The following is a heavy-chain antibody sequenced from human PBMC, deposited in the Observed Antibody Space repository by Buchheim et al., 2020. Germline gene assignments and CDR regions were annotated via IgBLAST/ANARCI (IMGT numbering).Heavy chain of an antibody. D-gene: IGHD2-21*02. CDR1: GYSFTSYD. Sequence: QVQLVQSGAEVKKPGASVKVSCKASGYSFTSYDINWVRQAAGQGLEWMGWINPISANTGYEQKFQGRVTMTKDTSISTAYMELTSLRSEDTAVYYCAGGKGSTPGGGACSYYFEFWGQGTL. J-gene: IGHJ4*02. CDR3: AGGKGSTPGGGACSYYFEF. V-gene: IGHV1-8*01. CDR2: INPISANT.